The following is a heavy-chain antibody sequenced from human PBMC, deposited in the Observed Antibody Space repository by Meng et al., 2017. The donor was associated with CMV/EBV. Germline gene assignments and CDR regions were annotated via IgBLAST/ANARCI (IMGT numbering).Heavy chain of an antibody. J-gene: IGHJ4*02. Sequence: VVLVDAGGGLVEPGWFLRLPLAASGFTFSSYWMHWVRQAPGKGLVWVSRINSDGSSTSYADSVKGRFTISRDNAKNTLYLQMNSLRAEDTAVYYCARPKNYGDYWRAREPWSTVSS. V-gene: IGHV3-74*01. CDR3: ARPKNYGDY. CDR2: INSDGSST. CDR1: GFTFSSYW.